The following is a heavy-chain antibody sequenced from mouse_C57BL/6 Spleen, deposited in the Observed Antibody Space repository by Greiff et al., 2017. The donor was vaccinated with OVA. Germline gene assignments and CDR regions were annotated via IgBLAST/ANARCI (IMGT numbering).Heavy chain of an antibody. J-gene: IGHJ2*01. CDR2: IDPENGDT. V-gene: IGHV14-4*01. Sequence: VQLQQSGAELVRPGASVKLSCTASGFNIKDDYMHWVKQRPEQGLEWIGWIDPENGDTEYASKFQGKATITADTSSNTADLQLSSLTSEDTAVYYCTTTTVVGYWGQGTTLTVSS. CDR1: GFNIKDDY. D-gene: IGHD1-1*01. CDR3: TTTTVVGY.